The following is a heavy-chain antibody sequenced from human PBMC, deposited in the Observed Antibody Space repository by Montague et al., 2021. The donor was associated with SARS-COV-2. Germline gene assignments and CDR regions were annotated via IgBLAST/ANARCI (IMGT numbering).Heavy chain of an antibody. J-gene: IGHJ4*02. CDR3: ARDVRYYDFWSGRAQTSPDY. D-gene: IGHD3-3*01. CDR1: GYSISSGYY. Sequence: SETLSLTCTVSGYSISSGYYWGWIRQPPGKGLEWIGSIYHSGSTYYNPSLKSRVTISVDTSKNQFSLKLSPVTAADTAVYYCARDVRYYDFWSGRAQTSPDYWGQGTLVTVPS. V-gene: IGHV4-38-2*02. CDR2: IYHSGST.